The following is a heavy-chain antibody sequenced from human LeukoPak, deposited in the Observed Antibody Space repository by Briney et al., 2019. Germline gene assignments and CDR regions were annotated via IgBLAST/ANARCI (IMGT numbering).Heavy chain of an antibody. CDR2: IWSDGSND. D-gene: IGHD6-19*01. V-gene: IGHV3-33*01. Sequence: PGRSLRLSCTASGFNFVSDAMHWVRQAPGKGLEWVAFIWSDGSNDHYADSVKGRFTISRDNSKNTVCLQMNSLRVEDTAVYYCARDPSGSGLSLSDWGQGTPVTVSS. CDR1: GFNFVSDA. CDR3: ARDPSGSGLSLSD. J-gene: IGHJ4*02.